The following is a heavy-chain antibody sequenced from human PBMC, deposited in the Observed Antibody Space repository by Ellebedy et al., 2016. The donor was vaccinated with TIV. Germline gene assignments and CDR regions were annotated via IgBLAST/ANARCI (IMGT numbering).Heavy chain of an antibody. D-gene: IGHD2-2*01. J-gene: IGHJ6*02. CDR3: ARMDVVPAAMRDAMDV. CDR1: GGSINSYY. V-gene: IGHV4-59*01. Sequence: MPSETLSLPCNVSGGSINSYYWNWIRQPPGRGLEWIGYIYYSGSTNYNPSLKSRVTISVDTSKNQFSLKLSSVTAADTAVYYCARMDVVPAAMRDAMDVWGQGTTVTVSS. CDR2: IYYSGST.